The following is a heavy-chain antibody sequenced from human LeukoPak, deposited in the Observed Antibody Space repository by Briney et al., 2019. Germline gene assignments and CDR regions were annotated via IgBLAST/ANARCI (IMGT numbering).Heavy chain of an antibody. CDR3: AKDTNPNCSSTSCYSTFDY. CDR2: INTDGTST. D-gene: IGHD2-2*01. CDR1: GFTFSGFW. Sequence: GGSLRLSCAASGFTFSGFWMHWVRQAPGKGLVWVSRINTDGTSTSYADSVKGRFTISRDNSKNTLYLQMNSLRAEDTAVYYCAKDTNPNCSSTSCYSTFDYWGQGTLVTVSS. V-gene: IGHV3-74*01. J-gene: IGHJ4*02.